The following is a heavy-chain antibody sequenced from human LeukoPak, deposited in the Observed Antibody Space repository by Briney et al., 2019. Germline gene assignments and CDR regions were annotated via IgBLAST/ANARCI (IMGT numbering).Heavy chain of an antibody. D-gene: IGHD5-24*01. V-gene: IGHV3-66*01. CDR2: LFADDQT. J-gene: IGHJ1*01. CDR1: GIDVRTSY. Sequence: PGVSLRLSCAASGIDVRTSYMNWVRQAPGKGLEWVAVLFADDQTLYADSVRGRFTISRQNSDNSVHLQMTALRPEDTAVYFCARAEFGRDGFKFWGQGAPLRVSS. CDR3: ARAEFGRDGFKF.